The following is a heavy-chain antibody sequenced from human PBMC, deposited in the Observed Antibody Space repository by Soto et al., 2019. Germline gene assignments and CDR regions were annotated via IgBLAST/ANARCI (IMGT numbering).Heavy chain of an antibody. Sequence: QVQLVQSGAEVKKHGSSVKVSCKASGGTFSSYAISWVRQAPGQGLEWMGGLVPIFGTADYAQKFQGRVTITGDESTSTAYMELSSLRSEDTAVYYCALHYGSGKNYYYYGMDVWGQGTTVTVSS. J-gene: IGHJ6*02. CDR1: GGTFSSYA. CDR2: LVPIFGTA. V-gene: IGHV1-69*12. CDR3: ALHYGSGKNYYYYGMDV. D-gene: IGHD3-10*01.